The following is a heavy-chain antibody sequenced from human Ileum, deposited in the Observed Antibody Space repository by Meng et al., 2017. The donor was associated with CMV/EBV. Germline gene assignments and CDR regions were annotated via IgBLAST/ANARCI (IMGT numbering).Heavy chain of an antibody. D-gene: IGHD1-26*01. CDR3: ARGPGASTREGFDY. CDR2: FYSSDTY. CDR1: GGSVNNYY. V-gene: IGHV4-4*07. Sequence: QVRLQESGPGLLKPSETLSLTCTVSGGSVNNYYWSWIRQSAGKGLEWIGRFYSSDTYNYHPSLDSRVTMSLDTSKNQFSLNLRSVTAADTATYYCARGPGASTREGFDYWGLGTLVTVSS. J-gene: IGHJ4*02.